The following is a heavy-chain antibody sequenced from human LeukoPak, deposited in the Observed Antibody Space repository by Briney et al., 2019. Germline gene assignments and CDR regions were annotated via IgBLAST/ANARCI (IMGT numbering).Heavy chain of an antibody. CDR2: MNPNSGGT. V-gene: IGHV1-2*02. J-gene: IGHJ3*01. Sequence: GASVKVSFKASGYIFSDYYLHWVRQAPGHGLEWMGWMNPNSGGTNYAQKFQGMTTMTGDTSTAYLELSRLRSDDTAVYYCARDLGSTVIVVGDAFDLWGQGTMVTVSS. CDR3: ARDLGSTVIVVGDAFDL. D-gene: IGHD3-22*01. CDR1: GYIFSDYY.